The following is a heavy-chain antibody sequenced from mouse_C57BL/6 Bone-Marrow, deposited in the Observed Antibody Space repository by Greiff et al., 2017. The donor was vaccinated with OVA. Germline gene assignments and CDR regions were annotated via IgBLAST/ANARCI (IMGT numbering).Heavy chain of an antibody. CDR3: TRGEWTMVTFYYYAMEY. CDR2: IYPGNSDT. D-gene: IGHD2-1*01. Sequence: EVKLMESGTVLARPGASVKMSCKTSGYTFTSYWMHWVKQRPGQGLKWIGAIYPGNSDTSYNQKFKGKAKLTAVTSASTAYMELRSLTNVNSALYYCTRGEWTMVTFYYYAMEYWGQGTPVTVSS. J-gene: IGHJ4*01. CDR1: GYTFTSYW. V-gene: IGHV1-5*01.